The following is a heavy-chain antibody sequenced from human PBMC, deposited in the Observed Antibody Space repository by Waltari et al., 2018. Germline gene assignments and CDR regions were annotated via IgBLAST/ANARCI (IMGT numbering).Heavy chain of an antibody. V-gene: IGHV4-34*01. CDR2: INHSGST. D-gene: IGHD2-15*01. CDR3: ARRRVVVNAFDI. CDR1: GGSFSGYY. J-gene: IGHJ3*02. Sequence: QVQLQQWGAGLLKPSETLSLTCAVYGGSFSGYYWSWIRQPPGKGLEWIGEINHSGSTNYNPALKSRVTIAVDTSKNQFSLKLSSVTAADTAVYYCARRRVVVNAFDIWGQGTMVTVSS.